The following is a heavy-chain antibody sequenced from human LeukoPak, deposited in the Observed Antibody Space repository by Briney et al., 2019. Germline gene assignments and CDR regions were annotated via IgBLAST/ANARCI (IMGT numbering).Heavy chain of an antibody. Sequence: SETLSLTCTVSGGSISGYYWSWIRQPAGKGLEWIGRIYTSGSTNYNPSLKSRVTMSVDTSKNQFSLKLSSVTAADTAVYYCARGRRVEWGYYFDYWGQGTLVTVSS. CDR2: IYTSGST. D-gene: IGHD1-26*01. CDR3: ARGRRVEWGYYFDY. V-gene: IGHV4-4*07. CDR1: GGSISGYY. J-gene: IGHJ4*02.